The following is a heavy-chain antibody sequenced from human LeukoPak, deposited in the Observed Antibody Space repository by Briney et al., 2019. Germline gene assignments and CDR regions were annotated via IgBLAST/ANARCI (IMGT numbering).Heavy chain of an antibody. J-gene: IGHJ4*02. V-gene: IGHV4-59*01. Sequence: SETLSLTCTVSGGSISSYYWSWIRQPPGKGLEWIGYIYYSGSTNYNPSLKSRVTISVDTSKNQFSLKLSSVTAADTAVYYCARVARGIYSSSWYYFDYWGQGTLVTVSS. CDR3: ARVARGIYSSSWYYFDY. CDR2: IYYSGST. D-gene: IGHD6-13*01. CDR1: GGSISSYY.